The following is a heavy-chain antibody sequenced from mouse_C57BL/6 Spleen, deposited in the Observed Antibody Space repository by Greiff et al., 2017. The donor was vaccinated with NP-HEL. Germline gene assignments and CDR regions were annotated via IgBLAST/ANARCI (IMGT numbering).Heavy chain of an antibody. J-gene: IGHJ4*01. D-gene: IGHD3-2*02. Sequence: QVQLQQPGAELVKPGASVKLSCKASGYTFTSYWMQWVKQRPGQGLEWIGEIDPSDSYTNYNQKFKGKATLTVDTSSSPAYMQLSSLTSEDSAVYYCARGKDSSGYPPMDYWGQGTSVTVSS. CDR1: GYTFTSYW. V-gene: IGHV1-50*01. CDR3: ARGKDSSGYPPMDY. CDR2: IDPSDSYT.